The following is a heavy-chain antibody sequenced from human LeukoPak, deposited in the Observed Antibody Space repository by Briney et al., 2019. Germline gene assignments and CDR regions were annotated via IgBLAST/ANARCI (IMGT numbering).Heavy chain of an antibody. Sequence: GASVKVSCKASGGTFSSYAISWVRQAPGQGLEWMGGIIPIFGTANYAQKFQGRVTITADESTSTAYMELSSLRSEDTAAYYCARELRLHYLTFDPWGQGTLVTVSS. D-gene: IGHD3-3*01. J-gene: IGHJ5*02. CDR3: ARELRLHYLTFDP. CDR2: IIPIFGTA. CDR1: GGTFSSYA. V-gene: IGHV1-69*13.